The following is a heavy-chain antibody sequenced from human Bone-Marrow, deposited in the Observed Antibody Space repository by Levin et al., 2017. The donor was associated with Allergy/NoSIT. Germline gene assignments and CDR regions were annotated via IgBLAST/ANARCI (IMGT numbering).Heavy chain of an antibody. J-gene: IGHJ6*02. CDR2: ISSSSSYI. V-gene: IGHV3-21*01. Sequence: SCAASGFTFSSYSMNWVRQAPGKGLEWVSSISSSSSYIYYADSVKGRFTISRDNAKNSLYLQMNSLRAEDTAVYYCASMGSGWSTRYYYYGMDVWGQGTTVTVSS. CDR3: ASMGSGWSTRYYYYGMDV. CDR1: GFTFSSYS. D-gene: IGHD6-19*01.